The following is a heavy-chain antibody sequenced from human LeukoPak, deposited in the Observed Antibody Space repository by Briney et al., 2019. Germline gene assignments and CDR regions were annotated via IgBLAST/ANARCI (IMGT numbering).Heavy chain of an antibody. CDR1: GFTFSSYA. CDR2: IYSGGST. J-gene: IGHJ6*03. CDR3: ARGRGGYYYYYMDV. D-gene: IGHD2-15*01. Sequence: PGGSLRLSCAASGFTFSSYAMSWVRQAPGKGLEWVSVIYSGGSTYYADSVKGRFTISRDNSKNTLYLQMNSLRAEDTAVYYCARGRGGYYYYYMDVWGKGTTVTVSS. V-gene: IGHV3-66*02.